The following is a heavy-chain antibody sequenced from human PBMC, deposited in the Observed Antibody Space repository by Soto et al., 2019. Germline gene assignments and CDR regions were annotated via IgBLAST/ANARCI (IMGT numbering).Heavy chain of an antibody. J-gene: IGHJ5*02. Sequence: PGGSLRLSCAASGFTFSDYYMSWIRQAPGKGLEWVSYISSSSSYTNYADSVKGRFTISRDSAKNSLYLQMNSLRAEDTAVYYCARDGPPDILPLDPWGQGTLVTVSS. CDR3: ARDGPPDILPLDP. V-gene: IGHV3-11*05. CDR1: GFTFSDYY. CDR2: ISSSSSYT. D-gene: IGHD2-21*02.